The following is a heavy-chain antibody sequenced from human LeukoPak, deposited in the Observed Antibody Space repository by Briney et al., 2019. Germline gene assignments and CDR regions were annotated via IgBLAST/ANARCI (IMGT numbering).Heavy chain of an antibody. J-gene: IGHJ5*02. V-gene: IGHV3-23*01. Sequence: PGGSLRLSCAASGFTFTHYAMSWVRQAPGKGLEWVSSISSSGGSTYYADSVKGRFTISRDDSKNTLYVQMNSLRPEDTAVYYCSRDRLGGLDLWGQGTLVTVSS. D-gene: IGHD5-12*01. CDR1: GFTFTHYA. CDR3: SRDRLGGLDL. CDR2: ISSSGGST.